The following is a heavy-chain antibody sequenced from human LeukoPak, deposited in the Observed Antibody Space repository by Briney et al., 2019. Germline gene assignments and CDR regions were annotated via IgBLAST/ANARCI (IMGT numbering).Heavy chain of an antibody. D-gene: IGHD1-7*01. J-gene: IGHJ5*02. CDR3: ARDRGGTA. CDR2: ISSSSNAI. CDR1: GFTFNSYG. Sequence: GGSLRLFCGASGFTFNSYGMNWVRQAPGKGLEWLSYISSSSNAIYYTDSVRGRFTISRDNAKNSLYLQMNNLRDEDTAVYYCARDRGGTAWGQGTLVTVSS. V-gene: IGHV3-48*02.